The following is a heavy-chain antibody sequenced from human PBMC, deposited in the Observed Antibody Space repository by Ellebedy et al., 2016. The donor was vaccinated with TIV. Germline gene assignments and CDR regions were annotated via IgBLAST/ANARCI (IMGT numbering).Heavy chain of an antibody. V-gene: IGHV3-30-3*02. D-gene: IGHD5-24*01. CDR1: GFTFRDYV. CDR3: ARLMEVATVVYYYGMDV. Sequence: GGSLRLXXAASGFTFRDYVMHWVRQAPGRGLEWVAVISYGGDNKYYADSVQGRFTISGENSKNTLYLQMNSLRTEDTAVYYCARLMEVATVVYYYGMDVWGQGTTVTVSS. J-gene: IGHJ6*02. CDR2: ISYGGDNK.